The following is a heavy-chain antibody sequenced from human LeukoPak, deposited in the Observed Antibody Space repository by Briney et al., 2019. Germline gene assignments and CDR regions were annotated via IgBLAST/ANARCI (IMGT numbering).Heavy chain of an antibody. D-gene: IGHD5-12*01. Sequence: GKSLRLSCAASGFTFRSYGMHWVRQAPGKGLEWVAVISYDGSNKYYADSVKGRFTISRDNSKNTLYLQMNSLRAEDTAVYYCAKDPSGSLRWGYFDYWGQGTLVTVSS. CDR2: ISYDGSNK. CDR1: GFTFRSYG. CDR3: AKDPSGSLRWGYFDY. V-gene: IGHV3-30*18. J-gene: IGHJ4*02.